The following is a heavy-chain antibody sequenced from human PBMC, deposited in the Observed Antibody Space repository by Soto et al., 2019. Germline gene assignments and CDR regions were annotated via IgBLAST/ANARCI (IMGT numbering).Heavy chain of an antibody. V-gene: IGHV1-8*01. CDR1: GYTFTSYD. CDR3: ARAMYYNFWRGNILISPSRQLEP. J-gene: IGHJ5*02. D-gene: IGHD3-3*01. CDR2: MNPNSGNT. Sequence: ASVKVSCKASGYTFTSYDINWVRQATGQGLEWMGWMNPNSGNTGYAQKFQGRVTMTRNTSISTAYMELSSLRSVDTAVYYCARAMYYNFWRGNILISPSRQLEPWGKGNLVPVSS.